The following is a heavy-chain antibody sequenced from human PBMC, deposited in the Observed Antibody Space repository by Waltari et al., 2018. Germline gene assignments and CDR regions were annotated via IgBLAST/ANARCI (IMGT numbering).Heavy chain of an antibody. CDR2: ISYDGSNK. V-gene: IGHV3-30-3*01. CDR1: SSYA. D-gene: IGHD3-10*01. Sequence: SSYAMHWVRQAPGKGLEWVAVISYDGSNKYYADSVKGRFTISRDNSKNTLYLQMNSLRAEDTAVYYCARDQDTMVQGVISSLDYWGQGTLVTVSS. J-gene: IGHJ4*02. CDR3: ARDQDTMVQGVISSLDY.